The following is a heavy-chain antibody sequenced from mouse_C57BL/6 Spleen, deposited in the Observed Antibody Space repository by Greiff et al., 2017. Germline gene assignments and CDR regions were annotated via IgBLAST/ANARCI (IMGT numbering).Heavy chain of an antibody. V-gene: IGHV1-69*01. CDR1: GYTFTSYW. D-gene: IGHD4-1*01. J-gene: IGHJ2*01. CDR3: ARHWDAFDY. Sequence: VKLQQPGAELVMPGASVKLSCKASGYTFTSYWMHWVKQRPGQGLEWIGEIDPSDSYTNYNQKFKGKSTLTVDKSSSTAYMQLSSLTSEDSAVYYCARHWDAFDYWGQGTTLTVSS. CDR2: IDPSDSYT.